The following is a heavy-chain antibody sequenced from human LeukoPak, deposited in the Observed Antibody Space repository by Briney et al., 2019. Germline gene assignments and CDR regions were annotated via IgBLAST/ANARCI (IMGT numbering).Heavy chain of an antibody. V-gene: IGHV3-23*01. CDR3: AKGRGGAHCSGGSCYSVDY. D-gene: IGHD2-15*01. CDR1: GFTFSSYG. J-gene: IGHJ4*02. CDR2: ISGSGGNT. Sequence: GESLKISCAASGFTFSSYGMSWVRQAPGKGLEWVSAISGSGGNTYYADSVKGRFTISRDNSKNTLYLQMNSLRAEDTAVYYCAKGRGGAHCSGGSCYSVDYWGQGTLAPVSS.